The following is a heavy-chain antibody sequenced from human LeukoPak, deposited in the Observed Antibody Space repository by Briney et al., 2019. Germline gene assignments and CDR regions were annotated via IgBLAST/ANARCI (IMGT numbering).Heavy chain of an antibody. V-gene: IGHV3-30*18. CDR2: ISYDGSNK. D-gene: IGHD1-26*01. CDR3: AKTRGGSYTPFGY. Sequence: GRSLRLSCAASGFTFSSYGMHWVRQAPGKGLEWVAVISYDGSNKYYADSVKGRFTISRGNSKNTLYLQMNSLRAEDTAVYYCAKTRGGSYTPFGYWGQGTLVTVSS. J-gene: IGHJ4*02. CDR1: GFTFSSYG.